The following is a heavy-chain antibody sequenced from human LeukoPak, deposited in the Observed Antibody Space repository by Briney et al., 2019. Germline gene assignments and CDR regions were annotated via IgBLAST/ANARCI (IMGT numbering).Heavy chain of an antibody. V-gene: IGHV3-43*01. CDR2: ISWDGGST. CDR3: AKGGGGSGVVITSMDV. D-gene: IGHD3-3*01. Sequence: GGSLRLSCAASGFTFDDYTMHWVRQAPGKGLEWVSLISWDGGSTYYADSVKGRFTISRDNSKNSLYLQMNSLRTEDTALYYCAKGGGGSGVVITSMDVWGKGTTVTVSS. CDR1: GFTFDDYT. J-gene: IGHJ6*03.